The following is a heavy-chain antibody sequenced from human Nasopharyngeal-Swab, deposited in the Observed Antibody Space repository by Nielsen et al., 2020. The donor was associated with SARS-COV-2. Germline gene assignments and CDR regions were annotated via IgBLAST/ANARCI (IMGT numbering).Heavy chain of an antibody. CDR3: ARDARYSSSWSYGY. V-gene: IGHV1-2*06. D-gene: IGHD6-13*01. Sequence: WVRQAPGQGLEWMGRINPNSGGTNYAQKFQGRATMTRDTSISTAYMELSRLRSDDTAVYYCARDARYSSSWSYGYWGQGTLVTVSS. J-gene: IGHJ4*02. CDR2: INPNSGGT.